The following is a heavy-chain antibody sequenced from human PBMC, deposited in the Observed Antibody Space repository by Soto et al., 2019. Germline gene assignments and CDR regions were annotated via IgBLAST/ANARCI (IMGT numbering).Heavy chain of an antibody. V-gene: IGHV4-34*01. D-gene: IGHD4-17*01. CDR2: INHSGST. Sequence: SETLSLTCAVYGGSFSGYYWSWIRQPPGKGLEWIGEINHSGSTNYNPSLKSRVTISVDTSKNQFSLKLSSVTAADTAVYYCARGPRLRFIYWGQGTLVTVSS. CDR1: GGSFSGYY. CDR3: ARGPRLRFIY. J-gene: IGHJ4*02.